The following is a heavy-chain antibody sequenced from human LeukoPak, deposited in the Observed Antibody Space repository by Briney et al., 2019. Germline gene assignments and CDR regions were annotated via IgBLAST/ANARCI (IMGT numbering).Heavy chain of an antibody. V-gene: IGHV3-74*01. CDR2: INGEGGT. Sequence: GGSLRLSCAAYGFTFSNYWMQWVRQAPGKGLMWVSRINGEGGTSYADSVKGRFTTSRDNAKNTVHLQMNSLRAEDTAVYYCARDLVYGSGSCGHWGQGTLVTVSS. CDR3: ARDLVYGSGSCGH. D-gene: IGHD3-10*01. J-gene: IGHJ4*02. CDR1: GFTFSNYW.